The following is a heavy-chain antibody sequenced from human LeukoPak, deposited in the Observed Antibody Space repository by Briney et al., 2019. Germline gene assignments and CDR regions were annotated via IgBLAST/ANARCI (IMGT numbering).Heavy chain of an antibody. CDR3: ARVRPPRGMDV. J-gene: IGHJ6*02. V-gene: IGHV4-30-4*01. CDR2: IYYSGST. Sequence: SETLSLTCTGSGGSISSGDYYWSWIRQPPGKGLEWIGYIYYSGSTYYNPSLKSRVTISVDTSKNQFSLKLSSVTAADTAVYYCARVRPPRGMDVWGQGTTVTVSS. CDR1: GGSISSGDYY.